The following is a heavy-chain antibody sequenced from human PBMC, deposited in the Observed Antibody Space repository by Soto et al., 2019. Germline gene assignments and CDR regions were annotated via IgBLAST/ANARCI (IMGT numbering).Heavy chain of an antibody. CDR2: INPKFGDT. Sequence: QVQLVQSGAEVKEPGDSVRVSCEASGYTFTAYYIHWVRRAPGQGLEWMGWINPKFGDTTYAQDCQGSVSRARDMSISTVYMELSRLNSDGTAIYYCARNMDYYYGRGSGNGHGVWGQGTTVTVFS. D-gene: IGHD3-10*02. CDR3: ARNMDYYYGRGSGNGHGV. CDR1: GYTFTAYY. J-gene: IGHJ6*02. V-gene: IGHV1-2*02.